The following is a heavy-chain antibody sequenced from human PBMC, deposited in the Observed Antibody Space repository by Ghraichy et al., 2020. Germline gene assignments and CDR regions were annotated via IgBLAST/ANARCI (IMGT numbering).Heavy chain of an antibody. CDR2: IYYSGST. CDR3: ASLDIVTMVRGN. D-gene: IGHD3-10*01. CDR1: GDSIHSVDFY. V-gene: IGHV4-30-4*01. J-gene: IGHJ4*02. Sequence: SETLSLTCTVSGDSIHSVDFYWTWFRQSPGRGPELIGYIYYSGSTFYNPSFKGRLTLSMDTSKNQFSLRLSSVTAADTAVYYCASLDIVTMVRGNWGQGTLVTVSS.